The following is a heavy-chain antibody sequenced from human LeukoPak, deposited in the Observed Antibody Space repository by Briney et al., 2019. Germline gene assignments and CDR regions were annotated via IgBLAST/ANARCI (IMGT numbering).Heavy chain of an antibody. CDR3: AREIYSYGYGVFDY. J-gene: IGHJ4*02. CDR2: ISYDGSNK. D-gene: IGHD5-18*01. V-gene: IGHV3-30*04. CDR1: GFTFSSYA. Sequence: PGRSLRLSCAASGFTFSSYAMHWVRQAPGKGLEWVAVISYDGSNKYYADSVKGRFTISRDNSKNTLYLQMNSLRAEDTAVYYCAREIYSYGYGVFDYWGQGTLVTVSS.